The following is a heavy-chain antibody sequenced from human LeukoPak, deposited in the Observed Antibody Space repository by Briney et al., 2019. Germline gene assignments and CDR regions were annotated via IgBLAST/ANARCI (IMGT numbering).Heavy chain of an antibody. J-gene: IGHJ3*02. CDR1: GFTFSSYG. D-gene: IGHD2-2*01. CDR3: AAEGYCSSTSCQDAFDI. V-gene: IGHV3-30*02. Sequence: GGSLRLSCAASGFTFSSYGMHWVRQAPGKGLEWVAFIRYDGSNKYYADSVKGRFTISRDNSKNTLYLQMNSLRAEDTAVYYCAAEGYCSSTSCQDAFDIWGQGTMVTVSS. CDR2: IRYDGSNK.